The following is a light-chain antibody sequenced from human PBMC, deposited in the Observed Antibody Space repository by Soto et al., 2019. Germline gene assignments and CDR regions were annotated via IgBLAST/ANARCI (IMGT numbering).Light chain of an antibody. CDR2: GNS. J-gene: IGLJ1*01. CDR3: QSYDNSLSAYV. V-gene: IGLV1-40*01. Sequence: QSVLAQPPSVSGAPGQKVTISCTGSSSNIGAGNDLHWYQQLPGTAPKLLLYGNSNRPSGVPDRFSGSKSGTSASLAITGLQAEDEADYYCQSYDNSLSAYVFGTGTKVTVL. CDR1: SSNIGAGND.